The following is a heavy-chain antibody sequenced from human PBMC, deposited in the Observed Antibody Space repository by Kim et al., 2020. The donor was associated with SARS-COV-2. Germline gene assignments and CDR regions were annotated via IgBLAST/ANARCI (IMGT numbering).Heavy chain of an antibody. CDR3: ARSWIQLWAPLVY. V-gene: IGHV3-33*01. Sequence: GGSLRLSCAASGFTFSSYGMHWVRQAPGKGLEWVAVIWYDGSNKYYADSVKGRFTISRDNSKNTLYLQMNSLRGEDTAVYYCARSWIQLWAPLVYWGQGTLVTVSS. CDR2: IWYDGSNK. D-gene: IGHD5-18*01. CDR1: GFTFSSYG. J-gene: IGHJ4*02.